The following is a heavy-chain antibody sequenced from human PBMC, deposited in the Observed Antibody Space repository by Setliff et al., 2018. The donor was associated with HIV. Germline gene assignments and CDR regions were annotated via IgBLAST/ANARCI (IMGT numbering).Heavy chain of an antibody. J-gene: IGHJ4*02. Sequence: TSETLSLTCAVYGRSLSGYYWSWIRQPPGKGLEWIGEINQSGSTNYNPSLKSRVTISVDTSKNQFSLKLRSVTAADTAVYYCARLSETAMASFDSWGQGTLVTVSS. V-gene: IGHV4-34*01. CDR1: GRSLSGYY. CDR3: ARLSETAMASFDS. CDR2: INQSGST. D-gene: IGHD2-21*02.